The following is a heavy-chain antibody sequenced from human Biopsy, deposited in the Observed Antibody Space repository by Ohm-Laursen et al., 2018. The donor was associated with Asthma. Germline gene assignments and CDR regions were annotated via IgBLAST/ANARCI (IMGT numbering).Heavy chain of an antibody. D-gene: IGHD3-10*01. CDR2: ISVYNGNT. V-gene: IGHV1-18*01. J-gene: IGHJ6*02. Sequence: ASVKVSCKTSGYTFNSAGITWVRQAPGQGLEWMGWISVYNGNTRVAQKLQDRVTMITDTSTSTAYMELRSLRSDDTAVYFCARAVDYSHYYGIDVWGQGTTVTIS. CDR1: GYTFNSAG. CDR3: ARAVDYSHYYGIDV.